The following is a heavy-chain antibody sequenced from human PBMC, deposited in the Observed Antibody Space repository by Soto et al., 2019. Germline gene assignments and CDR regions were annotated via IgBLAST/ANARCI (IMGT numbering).Heavy chain of an antibody. D-gene: IGHD4-4*01. CDR3: VKDPPGYSSYYFDY. CDR2: ISSNGGST. Sequence: GGSLRLSCSASGLTFSSYAMHWVRQAPGKGLEYVSAISSNGGSTYYADSVKGRFTISRDNSKNTLYLQMSSLRAEDTAVYYCVKDPPGYSSYYFDYWGQGTLVTVSS. CDR1: GLTFSSYA. V-gene: IGHV3-64D*08. J-gene: IGHJ4*02.